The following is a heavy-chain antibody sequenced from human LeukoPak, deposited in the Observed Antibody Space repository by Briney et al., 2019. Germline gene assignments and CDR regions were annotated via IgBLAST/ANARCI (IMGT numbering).Heavy chain of an antibody. Sequence: SVKVSCKASGGTFSSYAISWVRQAPGQGLEWMGRIIPILGIANYAQKFQGRVTITADKSTSTAYMELSSLRSEDTAVYYCARQVVVAATPGYYYGMDVWGQGTTVTVSS. V-gene: IGHV1-69*04. CDR1: GGTFSSYA. CDR3: ARQVVVAATPGYYYGMDV. D-gene: IGHD2-15*01. J-gene: IGHJ6*02. CDR2: IIPILGIA.